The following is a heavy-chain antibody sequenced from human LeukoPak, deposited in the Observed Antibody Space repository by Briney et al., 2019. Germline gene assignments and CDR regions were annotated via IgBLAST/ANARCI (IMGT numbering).Heavy chain of an antibody. CDR3: ARDSGYPYYFDY. CDR1: GSPFTDYY. D-gene: IGHD3-22*01. Sequence: ASVKVSCKASGSPFTDYYIHWVRQAPGQGLEWMGWVKTNSGGTSYAQKFQGRITLTRDTSISTAYIELSRLRSDDTALYYCARDSGYPYYFDYWGLGTLVTVSS. CDR2: VKTNSGGT. J-gene: IGHJ4*02. V-gene: IGHV1-2*02.